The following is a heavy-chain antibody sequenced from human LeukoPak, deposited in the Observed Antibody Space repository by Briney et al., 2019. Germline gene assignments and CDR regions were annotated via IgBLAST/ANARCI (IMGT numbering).Heavy chain of an antibody. V-gene: IGHV4-59*01. CDR2: IYYSGST. Sequence: PSETLSLTCTVSGGSISSYFWSWIRQPPGKGLEWIGYIYYSGSTNYNPSLMSRVTISVDTSKNQFSLKLSSVTAADTAVYYCARARKWLYAFDIWGQGTMVTVSS. J-gene: IGHJ3*02. D-gene: IGHD5-24*01. CDR3: ARARKWLYAFDI. CDR1: GGSISSYF.